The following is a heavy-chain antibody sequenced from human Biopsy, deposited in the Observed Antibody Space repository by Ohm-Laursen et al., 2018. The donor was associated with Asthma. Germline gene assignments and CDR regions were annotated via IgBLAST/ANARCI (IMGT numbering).Heavy chain of an antibody. V-gene: IGHV1-18*01. D-gene: IGHD3-10*01. CDR3: ARAVDYSHYYGIDV. J-gene: IGHJ6*02. CDR1: GYTFNSAG. Sequence: ASVKLSCKTSGYTFNSAGITWVRQAPGQGLEWMGWISVYNGNTKVAQKLQDRVTMITDTSTSTAYMELRSLRPDDTAVYFCARAVDYSHYYGIDVWGQGTTVTVS. CDR2: ISVYNGNT.